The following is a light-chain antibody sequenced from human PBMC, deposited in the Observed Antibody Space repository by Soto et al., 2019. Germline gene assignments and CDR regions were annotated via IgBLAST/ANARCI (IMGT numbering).Light chain of an antibody. CDR2: KIS. V-gene: IGKV2-24*01. CDR1: QSLVRSDGNTY. CDR3: MQATHSPWA. J-gene: IGKJ1*01. Sequence: DIVLTQAPLSSPVTLGQPASISCRSSQSLVRSDGNTYLSWLHQRPGQPPRLLIYKISKRFSGVPDRFSGSGAGTDFTLTITRVEAEDVGVYYCMQATHSPWAFGQGTKVEIK.